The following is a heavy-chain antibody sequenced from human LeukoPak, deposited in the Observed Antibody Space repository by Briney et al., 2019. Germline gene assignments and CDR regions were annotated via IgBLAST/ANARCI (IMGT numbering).Heavy chain of an antibody. Sequence: GGSLRLSCAASGFTFSSYGMHWVRQAPGKGLEWVAVIWYDGSNKYYADSVKGRFTISRDNSKNTLYLQMNSLRAEDTAVYYCAKEEEWLPLDYWGQGTLVTVSS. CDR3: AKEEEWLPLDY. D-gene: IGHD3-3*01. J-gene: IGHJ4*02. V-gene: IGHV3-33*06. CDR2: IWYDGSNK. CDR1: GFTFSSYG.